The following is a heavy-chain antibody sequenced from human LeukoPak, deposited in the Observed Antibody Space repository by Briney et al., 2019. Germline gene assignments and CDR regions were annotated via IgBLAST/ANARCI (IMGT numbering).Heavy chain of an antibody. V-gene: IGHV4-34*01. CDR2: IPHSGST. J-gene: IGHJ4*02. CDR3: ARNPDSDHFDY. D-gene: IGHD1-14*01. Sequence: SETLSLTCAVYGESFSDYYWSWIRQPPGKGLDWIGEIPHSGSTNYNPSLKNRVTMSLDTSKNQFSLNLTSVTAADTAVYYCARNPDSDHFDYWGQGTLVTVSS. CDR1: GESFSDYY.